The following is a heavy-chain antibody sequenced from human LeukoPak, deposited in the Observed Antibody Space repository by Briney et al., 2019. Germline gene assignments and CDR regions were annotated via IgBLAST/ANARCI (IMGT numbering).Heavy chain of an antibody. Sequence: GGSLRLSCAASGFTFSSYAMSWVRQAPGKGLEWVSAISGSGGSTYYADSVKGRFTISRDNSKNTLYLQMNSLRAEDTAVYYCAKGTPYYDISTGYLDYWGQGTLVTVSS. CDR3: AKGTPYYDISTGYLDY. CDR1: GFTFSSYA. V-gene: IGHV3-23*01. J-gene: IGHJ4*02. CDR2: ISGSGGST. D-gene: IGHD3-9*01.